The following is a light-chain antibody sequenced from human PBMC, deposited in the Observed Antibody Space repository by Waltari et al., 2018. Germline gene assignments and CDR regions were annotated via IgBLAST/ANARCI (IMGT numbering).Light chain of an antibody. CDR1: QSVLYSSNNKNY. J-gene: IGKJ3*01. CDR3: QQYYTTPRT. CDR2: WAS. V-gene: IGKV4-1*01. Sequence: DIVMTQSPDSLAVSLGERATINCKSSQSVLYSSNNKNYLTWYQQKPGQPPKLLINWASVRESGGPDRFSGSGSGTDFTLTITSLQAEDVAVYYCQQYYTTPRTFGPGTKVEIK.